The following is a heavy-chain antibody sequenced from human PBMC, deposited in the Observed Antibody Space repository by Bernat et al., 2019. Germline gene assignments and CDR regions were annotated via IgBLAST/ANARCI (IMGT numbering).Heavy chain of an antibody. J-gene: IGHJ6*02. CDR2: IRGKAYGGTT. D-gene: IGHD2-2*01. CDR3: SRAALRYQLTSYYYFGMDV. V-gene: IGHV3-49*03. CDR1: GFTFGNSA. Sequence: EVQLVESGGDLVQPGRSLRLSCTGSGFTFGNSAMSWFRQAPGKGLEWVGFIRGKAYGGTTEYAASVKGRFTISRDDSKSTAYLQMNSLETEDTAVYYCSRAALRYQLTSYYYFGMDVWGQGTTVTVSS.